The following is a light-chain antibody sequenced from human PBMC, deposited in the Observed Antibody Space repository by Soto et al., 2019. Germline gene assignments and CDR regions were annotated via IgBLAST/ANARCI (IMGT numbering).Light chain of an antibody. J-gene: IGLJ1*01. CDR3: SSHTSDSAPYV. Sequence: QSALTQPASVSGSPGQSITISCTGASSDVGGYDYVSWYQQHPGKDPKLIIYEVSNRPSGVSYRFSGSKSGSTASLTISGLQAEDEADYYCSSHTSDSAPYVFGTGTKLTVL. CDR2: EVS. CDR1: SSDVGGYDY. V-gene: IGLV2-14*01.